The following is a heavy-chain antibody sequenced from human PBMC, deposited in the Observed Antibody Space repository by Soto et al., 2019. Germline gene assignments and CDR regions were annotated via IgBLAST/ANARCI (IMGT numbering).Heavy chain of an antibody. CDR3: ARGPSSLTRFDY. D-gene: IGHD2-2*01. CDR1: GFTFSTYT. J-gene: IGHJ4*02. V-gene: IGHV3-48*01. Sequence: GGSLRLSCEAFGFTFSTYTMNWVRQAPGKGLEWVSYISSSGRTISYADPVKGRFTISRDNSKNTLYLQMNSLRAEDTAVYYCARGPSSLTRFDYWGQGTLVTVSS. CDR2: ISSSGRTI.